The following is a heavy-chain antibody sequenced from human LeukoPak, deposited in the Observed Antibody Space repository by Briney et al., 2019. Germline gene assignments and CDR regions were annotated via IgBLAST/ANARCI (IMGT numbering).Heavy chain of an antibody. J-gene: IGHJ2*01. V-gene: IGHV4-61*08. CDR1: GGSISSGDYY. CDR3: ARGRVAGTGYWYFDL. D-gene: IGHD6-19*01. CDR2: IYYSGST. Sequence: PSETLSLTCTVSGGSISSGDYYWSWIRQPPGKGLEWIGYIYYSGSTNYNPSLKSRVTISVDTSKNQFSLKLSSVTAADTAVYYCARGRVAGTGYWYFDLWGRGTLVTVSS.